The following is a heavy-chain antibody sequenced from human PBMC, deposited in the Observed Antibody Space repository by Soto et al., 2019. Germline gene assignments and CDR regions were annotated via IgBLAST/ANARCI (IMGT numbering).Heavy chain of an antibody. CDR2: IVVGSGNT. V-gene: IGHV1-58*01. Sequence: ASVKVSCKASGFTFTSSAVQWVRQARGQRLEWIGWIVVGSGNTNYAQKFQERVTITRDMSTSTAYMELSSLRSEDTAVYYCAADGSTFEYYGMDVWDQGTTVTV. CDR3: AADGSTFEYYGMDV. D-gene: IGHD3-9*01. J-gene: IGHJ6*02. CDR1: GFTFTSSA.